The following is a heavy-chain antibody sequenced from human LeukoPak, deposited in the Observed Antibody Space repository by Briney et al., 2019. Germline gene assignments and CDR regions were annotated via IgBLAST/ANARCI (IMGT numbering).Heavy chain of an antibody. CDR2: INPSGGST. D-gene: IGHD2-2*01. CDR3: ARDVDYCSSTSCYFDY. J-gene: IGHJ4*02. CDR1: GCTFTSYY. V-gene: IGHV1-46*01. Sequence: ASVKVSCKASGCTFTSYYMHWVRQAPGQGLEWMGIINPSGGSTSYAQKFQGRVTMTRDTSTSTVYVELSSLRSEDTAVYYCARDVDYCSSTSCYFDYWGQGTLVTVSS.